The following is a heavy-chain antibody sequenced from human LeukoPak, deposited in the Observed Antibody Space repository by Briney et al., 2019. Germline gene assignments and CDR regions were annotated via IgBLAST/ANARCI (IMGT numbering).Heavy chain of an antibody. CDR1: GFTFSSHG. Sequence: PGGTLRLSCAASGFTFSSHGMSWVRQAPGKGLEWVSGISPNGVIRYYADSVKGRFTISRDNSKGTVYLQMNSLRPEDTAVYYCAKDDAWLQYGNWGRGTLVTVSS. CDR2: ISPNGVIR. J-gene: IGHJ4*02. CDR3: AKDDAWLQYGN. V-gene: IGHV3-23*01. D-gene: IGHD5-24*01.